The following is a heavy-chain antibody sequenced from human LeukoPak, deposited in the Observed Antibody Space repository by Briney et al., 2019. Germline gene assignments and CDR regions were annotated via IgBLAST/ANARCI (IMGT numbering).Heavy chain of an antibody. CDR1: GFTFSSYE. J-gene: IGHJ3*02. CDR3: ARDSNDFWSAYYAFAFDI. CDR2: ISGSGNTI. V-gene: IGHV3-48*03. Sequence: GGSLRLSCAASGFTFSSYEMNWVRQAPGXGLEWVSYISGSGNTIYYAASVKGRFPISRDNAKNSVYLQMKSLRAEDTAVYYCARDSNDFWSAYYAFAFDIWGQGTMVTVSS. D-gene: IGHD3-3*01.